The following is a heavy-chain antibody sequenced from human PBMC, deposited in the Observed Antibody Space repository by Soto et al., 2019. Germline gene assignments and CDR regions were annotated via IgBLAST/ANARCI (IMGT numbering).Heavy chain of an antibody. Sequence: SETLSLTCTVSGGSISSYYWSWIRQPPGKGLEWIGSIYYSGSTYYNPSLKSRVTISVDTSKNQFSLKLSSVTAADTAVYYCARDRIAAAGSSYYYYYGMDVWGQGTTVTVSS. J-gene: IGHJ6*02. CDR1: GGSISSYY. CDR3: ARDRIAAAGSSYYYYYGMDV. V-gene: IGHV4-59*05. CDR2: IYYSGST. D-gene: IGHD6-13*01.